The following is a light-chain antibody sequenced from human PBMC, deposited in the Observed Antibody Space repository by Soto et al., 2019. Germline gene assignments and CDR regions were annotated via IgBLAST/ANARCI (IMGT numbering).Light chain of an antibody. CDR3: SSYTSSSTPYV. CDR2: EVS. CDR1: SSDVGGYNY. J-gene: IGLJ1*01. Sequence: QSVLARPASVSGSPGQSITISCTGTSSDVGGYNYVSWYQQHPGKAPKLMIYEVSNRPSGVSNRFSGSKSGNTASLTISGLQAADEADYYCSSYTSSSTPYVFGTGTKVTV. V-gene: IGLV2-14*01.